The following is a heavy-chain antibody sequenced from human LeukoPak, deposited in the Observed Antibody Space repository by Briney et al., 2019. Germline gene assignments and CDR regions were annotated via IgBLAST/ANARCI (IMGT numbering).Heavy chain of an antibody. CDR2: IGTAGDT. D-gene: IGHD7-27*01. Sequence: GGSLRLSCAASGFTFSSYDMHWVRQATGKGLEWVSAIGTAGDTYYPGSVKGRFTISRENAKNSLYLQMNSLRAGDMAVYYCARGGATLFNWGFVYWGQGTLVTVSS. CDR1: GFTFSSYD. CDR3: ARGGATLFNWGFVY. V-gene: IGHV3-13*01. J-gene: IGHJ4*02.